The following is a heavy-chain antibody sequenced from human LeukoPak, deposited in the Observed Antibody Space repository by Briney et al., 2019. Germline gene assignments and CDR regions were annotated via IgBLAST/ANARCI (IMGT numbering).Heavy chain of an antibody. CDR1: GFTFSSYS. V-gene: IGHV3-21*04. CDR3: AKAQTTVVTRSLDY. D-gene: IGHD4-23*01. CDR2: ISSSSSYI. J-gene: IGHJ4*02. Sequence: PGGSLRLSCAASGFTFSSYSMNWVRQAPGKGLEWVSSISSSSSYIYYADSVKGRFTISRDNSKSTLYLQMNSLRAEDTAVYYCAKAQTTVVTRSLDYWGQGTLVTVSS.